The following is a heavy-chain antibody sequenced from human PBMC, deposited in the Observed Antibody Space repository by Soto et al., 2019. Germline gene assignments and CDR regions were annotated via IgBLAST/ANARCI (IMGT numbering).Heavy chain of an antibody. J-gene: IGHJ4*02. D-gene: IGHD6-19*01. V-gene: IGHV3-23*01. CDR3: ANRGAGHYFDS. CDR2: ISGNGDST. Sequence: EVQLLESGGGLVQPGGSLRLSCAASGFTFSSYAMSWVRQAPGKGLEWVSVISGNGDSTYYADSVKGRFTISRDNSKNTLCLQMNSLRAEDTAVYYCANRGAGHYFDSWGQGTLVTVSS. CDR1: GFTFSSYA.